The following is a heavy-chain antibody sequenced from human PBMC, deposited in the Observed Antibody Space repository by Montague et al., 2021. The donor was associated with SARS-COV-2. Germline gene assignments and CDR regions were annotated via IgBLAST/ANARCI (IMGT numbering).Heavy chain of an antibody. CDR2: VSGSTTNT. CDR1: GFTFSSYA. CDR3: AKDHPVYDTSGYYHYGASDI. J-gene: IGHJ3*02. V-gene: IGHV3-23*01. Sequence: SLSLSCSASGFTFSSYAMSWVRQAPGKGLEWVSTVSGSTTNTFYXDSVKGRFTISRDNSKNTLYLQMNSLRVEDSAVYYCAKDHPVYDTSGYYHYGASDIWGQGTMVTVSS. D-gene: IGHD3-22*01.